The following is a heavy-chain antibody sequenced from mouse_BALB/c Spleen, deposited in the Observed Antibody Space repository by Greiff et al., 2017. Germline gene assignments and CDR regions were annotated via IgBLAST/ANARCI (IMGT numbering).Heavy chain of an antibody. CDR1: GFTFSSYA. J-gene: IGHJ3*01. V-gene: IGHV5-6-5*01. Sequence: EVMLVESGGGLVKPGGSLTLSCAASGFTFSSYAMSWVRQTPEKRLEWVASISSGGSTYYPDSVKGRFTISRDNARNILYLQMSSLRSEDTAMYYCARGDDGYWFAYWGQGTLVTVSA. CDR2: ISSGGST. CDR3: ARGDDGYWFAY. D-gene: IGHD2-3*01.